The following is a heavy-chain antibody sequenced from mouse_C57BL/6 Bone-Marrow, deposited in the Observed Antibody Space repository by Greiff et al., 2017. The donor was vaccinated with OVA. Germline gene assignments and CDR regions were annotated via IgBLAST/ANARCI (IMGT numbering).Heavy chain of an antibody. CDR2: ISNGGGST. V-gene: IGHV5-12*01. J-gene: IGHJ4*01. Sequence: EVQRVESGGGLVQPGGSLKLSCAASGFTFSDYYMYWVRQTPEKRLEWVAYISNGGGSTYYPDTVKGRFTISRDNAKNTLYLQMSRLKSEDTAMYYCARQAVGAMDYWGQGTSVTVSS. D-gene: IGHD1-1*01. CDR1: GFTFSDYY. CDR3: ARQAVGAMDY.